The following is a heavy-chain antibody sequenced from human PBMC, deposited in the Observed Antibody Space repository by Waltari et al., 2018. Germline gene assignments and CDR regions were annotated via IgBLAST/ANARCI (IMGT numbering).Heavy chain of an antibody. CDR2: IIPSFGTA. Sequence: QVQLVQSGAEVKKPGSSVKVSCKASGGTFRSYAISWVRQAPGQGLEWMGGIIPSFGTANYAQKFQGRVTITADKATSTAYMELSSLRSEDTVVYYWARNLRDGYNSYYWGQGTLVTVSS. CDR3: ARNLRDGYNSYY. J-gene: IGHJ4*02. D-gene: IGHD5-12*01. CDR1: GGTFRSYA. V-gene: IGHV1-69*06.